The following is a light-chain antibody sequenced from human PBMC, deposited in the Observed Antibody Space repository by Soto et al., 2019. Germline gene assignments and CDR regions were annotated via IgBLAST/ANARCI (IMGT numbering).Light chain of an antibody. Sequence: QSVLTQSSSASASLGSSVKLTCTLSSGHNNYIIAWHQQQPGKAPRYLMKLEGSGSYNKGSGVPDRFSGSSSGADRYLTIPNLQSEDEADYYCETWDSNTRVFGGGTKVTVL. CDR3: ETWDSNTRV. J-gene: IGLJ2*01. CDR1: SGHNNYI. CDR2: LEGSGSY. V-gene: IGLV4-60*03.